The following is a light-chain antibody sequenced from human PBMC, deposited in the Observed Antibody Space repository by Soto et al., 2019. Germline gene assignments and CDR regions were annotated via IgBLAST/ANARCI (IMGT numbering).Light chain of an antibody. V-gene: IGLV2-14*01. Sequence: QSVLTQPASVSGSPGQSITISCTGTSSDVGGYNYVSWYQQHPGKAPKLMIYDVSNRPSGVSNRFSGSKSGNTASLTISGLQAEDEADYYCRSYTSSSPPFVFGTGPKVTVL. CDR2: DVS. J-gene: IGLJ1*01. CDR1: SSDVGGYNY. CDR3: RSYTSSSPPFV.